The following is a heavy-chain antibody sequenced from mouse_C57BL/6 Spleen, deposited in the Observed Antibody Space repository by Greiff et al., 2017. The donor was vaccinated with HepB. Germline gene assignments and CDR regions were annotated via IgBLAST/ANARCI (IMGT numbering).Heavy chain of an antibody. CDR2: IWGVGST. J-gene: IGHJ3*01. Sequence: VMLVESGPGLVAPSQSLSITCTVSGFSLTSYGVDWVRQSPGKGLEWLGVIWGVGSTNYNSALKSRLSISKDNSKSQVFLKMNSLQTDDTAMYYCASSPAYYGSSPFAYWGQGTLVTVSA. D-gene: IGHD1-1*01. CDR1: GFSLTSYG. CDR3: ASSPAYYGSSPFAY. V-gene: IGHV2-6*01.